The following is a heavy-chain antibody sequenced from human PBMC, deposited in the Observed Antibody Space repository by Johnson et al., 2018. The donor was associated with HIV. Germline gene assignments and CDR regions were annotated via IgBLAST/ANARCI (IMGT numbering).Heavy chain of an antibody. V-gene: IGHV3-66*02. CDR3: ARGGYGGILDTVDL. CDR2: MYTGGTT. J-gene: IGHJ3*01. CDR1: GFTVSNNY. D-gene: IGHD4-23*01. Sequence: VQLVESGGGVVQPGRSLRLSCAASGFTVSNNYMNWVRQAPVKGLEWVSVMYTGGTTYYADSVKGRFTISRDNSKNTLYLQMTSLRAEDTAMYFCARGGYGGILDTVDLWGQGTMVTVSS.